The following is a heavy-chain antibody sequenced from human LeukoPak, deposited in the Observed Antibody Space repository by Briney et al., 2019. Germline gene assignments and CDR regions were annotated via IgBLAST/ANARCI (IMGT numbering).Heavy chain of an antibody. Sequence: GASVKVPCKASGGTFSSYAISWVRQAPGQGLEWMGGIIPIFGTANYAQKFQGRVTITADESTSTAYMELSSLRSEDTAVYYCARESEGGYGYGTGLGFWAFDIWGQGTMVTASS. V-gene: IGHV1-69*13. D-gene: IGHD5-18*01. CDR3: ARESEGGYGYGTGLGFWAFDI. CDR2: IIPIFGTA. J-gene: IGHJ3*02. CDR1: GGTFSSYA.